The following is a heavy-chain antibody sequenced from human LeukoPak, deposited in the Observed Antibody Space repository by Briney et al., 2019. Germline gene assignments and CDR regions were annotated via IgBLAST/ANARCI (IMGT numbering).Heavy chain of an antibody. V-gene: IGHV1-46*01. CDR2: INPTGGST. J-gene: IGHJ6*03. CDR3: ARRGWSSGWSGYYYYYYMDV. Sequence: GASVKVSCKASAYTFTTYYMHWVRQAPGKGLEWMGKINPTGGSTTYAQKFQGRVTMTRDMSTNTVYMELSSLRSEDTAVYYCARRGWSSGWSGYYYYYYMDVWGKGTTVTISS. CDR1: AYTFTTYY. D-gene: IGHD6-19*01.